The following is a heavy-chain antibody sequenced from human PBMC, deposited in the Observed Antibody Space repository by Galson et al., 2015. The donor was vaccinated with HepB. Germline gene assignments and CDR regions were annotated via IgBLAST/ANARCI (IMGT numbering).Heavy chain of an antibody. CDR3: ATLKAYDSSGYYFDY. CDR2: FDPEDGET. Sequence: SVKVSCKVSGYTLTELSMHWVRQAPGEGLEWMGGFDPEDGETIYAQKFQGRVTMTEDTSTDTAYMELSSLRSEDTAVYYCATLKAYDSSGYYFDYWGQGTLVTVSS. D-gene: IGHD3-22*01. J-gene: IGHJ4*02. V-gene: IGHV1-24*01. CDR1: GYTLTELS.